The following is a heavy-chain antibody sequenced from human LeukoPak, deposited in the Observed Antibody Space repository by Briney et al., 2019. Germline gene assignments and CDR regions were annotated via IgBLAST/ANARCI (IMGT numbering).Heavy chain of an antibody. CDR1: GFTFSTYG. D-gene: IGHD5-12*01. J-gene: IGHJ4*02. Sequence: PGGSLRLSCAASGFTFSTYGMHWVRQAPGKGLEWVGFIRYDGSDKYYADSVKGRFTMSRDNSKNTLYLQMKSLRAEDTAVYYCAKAFGGYDYFDYWGQETLVTVSS. V-gene: IGHV3-30*02. CDR2: IRYDGSDK. CDR3: AKAFGGYDYFDY.